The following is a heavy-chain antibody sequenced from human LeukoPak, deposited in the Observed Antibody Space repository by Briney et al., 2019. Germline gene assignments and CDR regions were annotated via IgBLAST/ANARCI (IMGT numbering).Heavy chain of an antibody. CDR3: AAYHVSHSESGY. D-gene: IGHD1-14*01. V-gene: IGHV3-30*03. Sequence: GGSLRLSCAASGFTFSSYGMHWVRQAPGKGLEWVAVISYDGSNKYYADSVKGRFTISGDNSKNTLYLQMNSLRAEDTAVYYCAAYHVSHSESGYWGQGTLVTVSS. J-gene: IGHJ4*02. CDR2: ISYDGSNK. CDR1: GFTFSSYG.